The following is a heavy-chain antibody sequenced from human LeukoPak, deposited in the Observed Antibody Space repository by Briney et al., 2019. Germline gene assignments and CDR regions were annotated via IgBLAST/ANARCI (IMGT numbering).Heavy chain of an antibody. D-gene: IGHD3-10*01. CDR2: ISSSSSTI. CDR3: ARNFQVTYYYYGMDV. V-gene: IGHV3-48*01. CDR1: GFAFSSYS. J-gene: IGHJ6*02. Sequence: GGSLRLSCAASGFAFSSYSMNWVRRAPGKGLEWVSYISSSSSTIYYADSVKGRFTISRDNAKNSLYLQMNSLRAEDTAVYYCARNFQVTYYYYGMDVWGQGTTVTVSS.